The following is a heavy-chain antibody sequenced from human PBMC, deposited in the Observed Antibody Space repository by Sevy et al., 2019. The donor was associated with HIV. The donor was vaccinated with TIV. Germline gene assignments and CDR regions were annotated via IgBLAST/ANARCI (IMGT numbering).Heavy chain of an antibody. Sequence: GGSLRLSCAASGFTFSSYAMSWVRQAPGMGLEWVSPISGTGSITYYADSVRGRFTISRDNSNNILYLQMNSLRAEDTAVYFCAKGSHNTGWFPDYWGQGTLVTVSS. CDR2: ISGTGSIT. CDR1: GFTFSSYA. D-gene: IGHD6-19*01. J-gene: IGHJ4*02. CDR3: AKGSHNTGWFPDY. V-gene: IGHV3-23*01.